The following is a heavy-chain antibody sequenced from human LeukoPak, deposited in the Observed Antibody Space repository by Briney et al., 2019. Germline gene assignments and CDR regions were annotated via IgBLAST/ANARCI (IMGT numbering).Heavy chain of an antibody. CDR3: ATSGGTYWS. D-gene: IGHD1-26*01. V-gene: IGHV3-23*01. J-gene: IGHJ5*02. CDR1: GFTFSSYA. CDR2: FSGNGGST. Sequence: GGSLRLSCGASGFTFSSYAMSWVRQAPGKGLEWVSGFSGNGGSTYYADSVKGRFTISRDNSKNTLYLQMNSLRAEDTAVYYCATSGGTYWSWGQGTLVTVSS.